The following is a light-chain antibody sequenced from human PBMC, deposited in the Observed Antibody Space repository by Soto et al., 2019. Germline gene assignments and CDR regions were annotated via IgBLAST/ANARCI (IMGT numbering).Light chain of an antibody. CDR2: RNN. J-gene: IGLJ3*02. V-gene: IGLV1-47*01. Sequence: QAVVTQPPSASGTPGQRVTISCSGSSSNIGSNYVYWYQQLPGTAPKPLIYRNNQRPSAVPDRFSGSKSGTSASLAISGLRSEDEDDYYCAAWDDSLSGSWVFGGGTKVTVL. CDR1: SSNIGSNY. CDR3: AAWDDSLSGSWV.